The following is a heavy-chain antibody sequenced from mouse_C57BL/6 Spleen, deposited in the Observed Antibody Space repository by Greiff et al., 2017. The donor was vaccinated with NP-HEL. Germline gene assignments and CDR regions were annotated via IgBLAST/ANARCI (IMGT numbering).Heavy chain of an antibody. Sequence: QVQLKQSGAELVKPGASVKISCKASGYAFSSYWMNWVKQRPGKGLEWIGQIYPGDGDTNYIGKFKGKATLTADKASSTAYMQLSSLTSEDSAVYFCARSLDYGSSLDYWGQGTSVTVSS. J-gene: IGHJ4*01. CDR3: ARSLDYGSSLDY. CDR2: IYPGDGDT. V-gene: IGHV1-80*01. D-gene: IGHD1-1*01. CDR1: GYAFSSYW.